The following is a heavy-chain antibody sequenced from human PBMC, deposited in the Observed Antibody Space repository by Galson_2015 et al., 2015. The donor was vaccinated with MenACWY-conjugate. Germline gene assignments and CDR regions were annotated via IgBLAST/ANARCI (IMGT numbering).Heavy chain of an antibody. CDR3: AREGFCSDDTCYFYDY. CDR2: MSRSGTT. D-gene: IGHD2-15*01. V-gene: IGHV3-23*01. Sequence: PLRLACAASGFTFGNYVMAWVRQAPGKGPDWVSAMSRSGTTYYADSVKGRFTISRDNAKNTLYLQMNSLRVEDTDVYYCAREGFCSDDTCYFYDYWGQGTLVTVSS. CDR1: GFTFGNYV. J-gene: IGHJ4*02.